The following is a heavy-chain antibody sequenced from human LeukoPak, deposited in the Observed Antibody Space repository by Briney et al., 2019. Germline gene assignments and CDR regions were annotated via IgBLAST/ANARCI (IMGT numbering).Heavy chain of an antibody. Sequence: SETLSLTCSVSGGSVTSYYWSWIRQPPGKGLEWIGYIHYSGDINYNPSLKSRVTISAYTSKNQLSLKLSSVTAADTAVYYCARVGCSGGSCYPDYWGQGTLVTVSS. J-gene: IGHJ4*02. CDR3: ARVGCSGGSCYPDY. D-gene: IGHD2-15*01. CDR1: GGSVTSYY. V-gene: IGHV4-59*02. CDR2: IHYSGDI.